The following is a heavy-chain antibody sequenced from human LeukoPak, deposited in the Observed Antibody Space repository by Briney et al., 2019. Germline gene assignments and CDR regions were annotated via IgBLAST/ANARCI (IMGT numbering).Heavy chain of an antibody. CDR2: ISSSASTT. CDR3: ARGRYSRYFDY. CDR1: GFTLSSYE. V-gene: IGHV3-48*03. J-gene: IGHJ4*02. Sequence: PGGSLRLSCAASGFTLSSYEKNWVRQAPGKGLEWVSYISSSASTTHYADSVMGRLTISRDNAKNSLYLQMNSLRAEDTAVYYCARGRYSRYFDYWGQGTLVTVSS. D-gene: IGHD6-13*01.